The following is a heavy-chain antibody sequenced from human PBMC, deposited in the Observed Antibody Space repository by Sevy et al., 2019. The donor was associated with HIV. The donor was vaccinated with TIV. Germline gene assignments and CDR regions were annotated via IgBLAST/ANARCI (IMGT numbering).Heavy chain of an antibody. D-gene: IGHD3-9*01. V-gene: IGHV3-23*01. CDR2: ISSSGTST. CDR1: GFTFNIYA. J-gene: IGHJ5*02. CDR3: AKDHDNNWFDP. Sequence: GGSLRLSCAASGFTFNIYAMTWVRQAPGKGLKWVSTISSSGTSTYDADSVKGRFTISRDNSKNTLYLQMNSLRAEDTAIYFCAKDHDNNWFDPWGQGTLVTVSS.